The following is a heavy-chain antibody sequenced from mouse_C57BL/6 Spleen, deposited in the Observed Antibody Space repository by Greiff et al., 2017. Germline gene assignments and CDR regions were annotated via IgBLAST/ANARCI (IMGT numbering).Heavy chain of an antibody. D-gene: IGHD2-3*01. CDR3: ARGGYDGYLYWYFDV. CDR1: GYTFTDHT. V-gene: IGHV1-78*01. Sequence: QVQLQQSDAELVKPGASVKISCKVSGYTFTDHTIHWMKQRPEQGLEWIGYIYPRDGSTKYNEKFKGKATLTADKSSSTAYMQLNSLTSEDSAVYFCARGGYDGYLYWYFDVWGTGTTVTVSS. J-gene: IGHJ1*03. CDR2: IYPRDGST.